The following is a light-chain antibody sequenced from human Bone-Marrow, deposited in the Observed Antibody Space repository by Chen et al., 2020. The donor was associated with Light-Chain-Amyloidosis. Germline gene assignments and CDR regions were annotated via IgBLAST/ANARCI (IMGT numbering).Light chain of an antibody. CDR3: QSADSSGTYEVI. CDR1: DLPTKY. J-gene: IGLJ2*01. CDR2: RDT. Sequence: SYELTQTPSATVSPGQTARITCSGDDLPTKYAYWYQQKPGQAPVLGIHRDTERPSGISERFSGSSSGTTATLTISGVQAEDEADYHCQSADSSGTYEVIFGGGTKLTVL. V-gene: IGLV3-25*03.